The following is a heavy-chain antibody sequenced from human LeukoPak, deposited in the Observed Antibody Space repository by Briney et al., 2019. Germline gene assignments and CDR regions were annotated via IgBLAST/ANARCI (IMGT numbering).Heavy chain of an antibody. CDR3: ARVDDLDAFAV. CDR2: ISDDGSNK. D-gene: IGHD2-2*03. CDR1: GFTFSSYA. Sequence: GGSLRLSCAASGFTFSSYAMHWVRQAPGKGLEWVAVISDDGSNKYYADSVKGRFTISRDNSKNTLYLQMNSLRAEDTAVYYCARVDDLDAFAVWGQGTMVIVFS. J-gene: IGHJ3*01. V-gene: IGHV3-30*04.